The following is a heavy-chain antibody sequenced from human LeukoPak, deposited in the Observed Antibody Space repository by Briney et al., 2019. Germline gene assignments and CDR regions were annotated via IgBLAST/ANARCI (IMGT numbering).Heavy chain of an antibody. J-gene: IGHJ4*02. CDR3: ARWTRDFDY. V-gene: IGHV3-48*03. CDR1: GFTFSSYE. Sequence: LPGGSLRLSCAASGFTFSSYEMNWVRQAPGKGLEWVSYISSGGSTIYYPDSVKGRFTISRDNAKNSLYLQMNSLRAEDTAVYYCARWTRDFDYWGQGTLVTVSS. CDR2: ISSGGSTI. D-gene: IGHD3/OR15-3a*01.